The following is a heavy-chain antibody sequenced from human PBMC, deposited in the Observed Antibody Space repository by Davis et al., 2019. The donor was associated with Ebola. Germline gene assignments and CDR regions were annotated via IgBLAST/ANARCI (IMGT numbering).Heavy chain of an antibody. CDR1: GGSISSSSYY. CDR3: ARAPVVVTADGLYYYYGMDV. J-gene: IGHJ6*02. Sequence: GSLRLSCTVSGGSISSSSYYWGWIRQPPGKGLEWFGSIYYSGSTNYNPSLKSRVTISVDKSKNQFSLKLSSVTAADTAVYYCARAPVVVTADGLYYYYGMDVWGQGTTVTVSS. V-gene: IGHV4-39*07. D-gene: IGHD2-21*02. CDR2: IYYSGST.